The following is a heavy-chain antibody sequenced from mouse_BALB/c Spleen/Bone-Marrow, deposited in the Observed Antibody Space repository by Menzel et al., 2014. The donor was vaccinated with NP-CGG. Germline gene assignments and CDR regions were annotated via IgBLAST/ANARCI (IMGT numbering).Heavy chain of an antibody. V-gene: IGHV1-69*02. CDR2: IYPSDSYT. J-gene: IGHJ2*01. D-gene: IGHD1-1*01. CDR3: TREGYYGSSHVDY. CDR1: GYTFXSYW. Sequence: QVQLQQPGAELVRPGASVKLSCKASGYTFXSYWINWVKQRPGQGLEWIGNIYPSDSYTNYNQKFKDKATLTVDKSSSTAYMQLSSPTSEDSAVYYCTREGYYGSSHVDYWGQGTTLTVSS.